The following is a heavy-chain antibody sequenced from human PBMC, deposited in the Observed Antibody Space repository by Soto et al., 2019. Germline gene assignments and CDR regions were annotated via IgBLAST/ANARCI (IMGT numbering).Heavy chain of an antibody. D-gene: IGHD3-10*01. Sequence: PGGSLRLACAASGFTFSKYGMSWVRQAPGKGLDWVSTISSSGDSTFYTDSVKGRFTISRDNSKNTVSLQMNSLRAEDTDVYYCAKDGALVRGVILDYYYGMDVWGQGTTVTV. V-gene: IGHV3-23*01. CDR3: AKDGALVRGVILDYYYGMDV. J-gene: IGHJ6*02. CDR2: ISSSGDST. CDR1: GFTFSKYG.